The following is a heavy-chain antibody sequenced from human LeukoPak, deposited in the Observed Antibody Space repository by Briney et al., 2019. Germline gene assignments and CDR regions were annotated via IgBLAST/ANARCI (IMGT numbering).Heavy chain of an antibody. D-gene: IGHD3-3*01. Sequence: GGSLRLSCAASGFTFYKFVMTWVRQAPGRGLEWVSSISGRGGRTYYADSVKGRFTISRDHSQNTLYLQMNSLRAEDTAIYYCVTGSWSEYPSDHWFHLWGQGTLVTVSS. CDR2: ISGRGGRT. J-gene: IGHJ5*02. CDR3: VTGSWSEYPSDHWFHL. V-gene: IGHV3-23*01. CDR1: GFTFYKFV.